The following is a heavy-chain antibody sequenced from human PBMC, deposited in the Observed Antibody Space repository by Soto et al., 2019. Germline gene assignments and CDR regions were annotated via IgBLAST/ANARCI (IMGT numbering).Heavy chain of an antibody. CDR2: IWYDGSNK. CDR1: GFTFSSYG. Sequence: ESGGGVVQPGRSLRLSCAASGFTFSSYGMHWVRQAPGKGLEWVAVIWYDGSNKYYADSVKGRFTISRDNSKNTLYLQMNSLRAEDTAVYYCASLYSSGWPGDAFDIWGQGTMVTVSS. J-gene: IGHJ3*02. D-gene: IGHD6-19*01. CDR3: ASLYSSGWPGDAFDI. V-gene: IGHV3-33*01.